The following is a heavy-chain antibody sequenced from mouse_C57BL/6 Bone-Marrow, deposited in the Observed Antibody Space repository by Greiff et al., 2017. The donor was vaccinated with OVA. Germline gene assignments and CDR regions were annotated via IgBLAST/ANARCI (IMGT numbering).Heavy chain of an antibody. J-gene: IGHJ3*01. CDR3: ARDGYYGNYALFAY. CDR2: ISDGGSYT. V-gene: IGHV5-4*01. CDR1: GFTFSSYA. D-gene: IGHD2-1*01. Sequence: EVKVVESGGGLVKPGGSLKLSCAASGFTFSSYAMSWVRQTPEKRLEWVATISDGGSYTYYPDNVKGRFTISRDNAKNNLYLQMSHLKSEDTAMYYCARDGYYGNYALFAYWGQGTLVTVSA.